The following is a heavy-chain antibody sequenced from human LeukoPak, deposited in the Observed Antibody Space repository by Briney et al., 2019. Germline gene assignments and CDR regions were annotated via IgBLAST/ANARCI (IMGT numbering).Heavy chain of an antibody. J-gene: IGHJ4*02. V-gene: IGHV3-48*01. CDR3: ARDPGKPVTPYSFDY. CDR1: GFTFSSYT. D-gene: IGHD1-14*01. Sequence: GGSLRLSCAASGFTFSSYTMNWVRQGPGKGLEWVSYISSSSRTIYYADSVKGRFTISRDNAKNSLYLQMNSLRAEDTAVYYCARDPGKPVTPYSFDYWAQGTLVPVSS. CDR2: ISSSSRTI.